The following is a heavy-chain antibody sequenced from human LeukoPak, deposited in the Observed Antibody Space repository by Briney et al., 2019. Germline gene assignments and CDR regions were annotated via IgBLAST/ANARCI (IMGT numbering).Heavy chain of an antibody. D-gene: IGHD3-22*01. J-gene: IGHJ4*02. CDR2: IYWSGST. CDR3: ARAAPTYYYDSSGFPLDY. V-gene: IGHV4-59*01. CDR1: GGSIRSYY. Sequence: SETLSLTCTVSGGSIRSYYWSCIRQPPGKGLEWIGYIYWSGSTNYNPSLKSPATISGDTYKTQSSPKLSSVTAADTAVYYCARAAPTYYYDSSGFPLDYWGQGTLVTVSS.